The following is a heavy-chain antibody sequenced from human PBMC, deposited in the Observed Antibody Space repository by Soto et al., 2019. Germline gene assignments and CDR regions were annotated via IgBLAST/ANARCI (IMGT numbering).Heavy chain of an antibody. CDR3: ARSMFYSDGSNYSPFHY. CDR1: GGSVSSGNYY. J-gene: IGHJ4*02. V-gene: IGHV4-61*01. CDR2: FYYTGSI. Sequence: PSETLSLTCSVSGGSVSSGNYYWSWIRQPPGKGLEWIGYFYYTGSINYNPSLKSRVTISIDASKNQFSLRLNSVTAADTAVYYCARSMFYSDGSNYSPFHYWGQGTLVTVS. D-gene: IGHD3-22*01.